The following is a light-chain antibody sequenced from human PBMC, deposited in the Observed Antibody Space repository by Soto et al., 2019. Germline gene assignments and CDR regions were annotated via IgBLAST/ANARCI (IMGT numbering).Light chain of an antibody. J-gene: IGLJ1*01. CDR1: SSVVGAYNS. CDR3: CSSAPESTYV. CDR2: KGT. V-gene: IGLV2-23*01. Sequence: QSVLAQPASVSGSPGQSVTISCTGTSSVVGAYNSVSWYQQHPDKAPQLIIDKGTQRPSGVSNRFSGSTSGNAASLTISGLQAGDEADYFCCSSAPESTYVFGTGTKVTVL.